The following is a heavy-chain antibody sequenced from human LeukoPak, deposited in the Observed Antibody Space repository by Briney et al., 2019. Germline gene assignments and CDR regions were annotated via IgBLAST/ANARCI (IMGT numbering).Heavy chain of an antibody. V-gene: IGHV1-46*01. J-gene: IGHJ4*02. CDR1: GYTFTSYY. D-gene: IGHD3-10*01. CDR3: ARSWFGELN. Sequence: ASVKVSCKASGYTFTSYYMHWVRQAPGQGLEWMGIINPSGGSTSYAQKFQGRVTMTTDTSTSTAYMELRSLRSDDTAVYYCARSWFGELNWGQGTLVTVSS. CDR2: INPSGGST.